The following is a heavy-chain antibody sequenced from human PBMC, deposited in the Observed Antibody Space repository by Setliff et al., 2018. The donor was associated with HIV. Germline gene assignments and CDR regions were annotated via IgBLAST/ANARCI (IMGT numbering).Heavy chain of an antibody. CDR2: INHSGST. J-gene: IGHJ4*02. CDR3: ARVEYLWSPSSGWYHGPFDY. Sequence: SETLSLTCAVYGGYFSGYYWSWIRQPPGKGLEWIGEINHSGSTNYNPSLKSRVTISVDTSKNQFSLKLSSVTAADTAVYYCARVEYLWSPSSGWYHGPFDYWGQGTLVTVSS. V-gene: IGHV4-34*01. CDR1: GGYFSGYY. D-gene: IGHD6-19*01.